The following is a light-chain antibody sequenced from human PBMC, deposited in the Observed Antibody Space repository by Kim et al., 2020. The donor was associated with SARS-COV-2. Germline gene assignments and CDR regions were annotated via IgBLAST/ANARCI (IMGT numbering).Light chain of an antibody. V-gene: IGKV3-15*01. J-gene: IGKJ3*01. CDR3: QQYNEWPLT. Sequence: GSPGERATLSCRAGQSVNSNLAWYQQKPGQAPSLLIYDASTRATGIPAKFSGSGSGTDFTLTVSSLQSEDFAVYYCQQYNEWPLTFGPGTKVDIK. CDR2: DAS. CDR1: QSVNSN.